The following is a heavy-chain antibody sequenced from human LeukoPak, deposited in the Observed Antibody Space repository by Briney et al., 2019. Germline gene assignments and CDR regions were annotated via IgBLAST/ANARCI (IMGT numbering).Heavy chain of an antibody. V-gene: IGHV3-66*01. Sequence: PGGSLRLSCAASGFTVSSNYMSWVRQAPGKGLEWVSVIYSGGSTYYADSVKGRFTISRDNSKNTLYLQMNSLRAEDTAVYYCAKVLLTTVVSPWGQGTLVIVSS. CDR2: IYSGGST. D-gene: IGHD4-23*01. J-gene: IGHJ5*02. CDR1: GFTVSSNY. CDR3: AKVLLTTVVSP.